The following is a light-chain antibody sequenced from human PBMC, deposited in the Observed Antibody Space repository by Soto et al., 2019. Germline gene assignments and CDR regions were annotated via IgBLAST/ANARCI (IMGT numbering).Light chain of an antibody. Sequence: QSALTQPASVYGSPGQSIGISCTGTSSDVGDSKYISWYQQHPGKAPKVMIYEVTKRPSGVSDRFSGSKSGNTASLTISGLQAEDEADYYCSSFTSRFTFVFGTGTKVTVL. CDR1: SSDVGDSKY. CDR2: EVT. V-gene: IGLV2-14*01. J-gene: IGLJ1*01. CDR3: SSFTSRFTFV.